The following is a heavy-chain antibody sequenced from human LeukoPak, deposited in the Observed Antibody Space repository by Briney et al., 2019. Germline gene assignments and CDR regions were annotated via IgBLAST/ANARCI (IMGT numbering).Heavy chain of an antibody. CDR2: ISGSGGST. D-gene: IGHD3-16*01. Sequence: PGGSLRLPCAASGFTFSSYAMSWVRQAPGKGLEWVSAISGSGGSTYYADSVKGRFTISRDNSKNTLYLQMNSLRAEDTAVYYCAKPAGGGYFYYYYMDVWGKGTTVTVSS. V-gene: IGHV3-23*01. J-gene: IGHJ6*03. CDR3: AKPAGGGYFYYYYMDV. CDR1: GFTFSSYA.